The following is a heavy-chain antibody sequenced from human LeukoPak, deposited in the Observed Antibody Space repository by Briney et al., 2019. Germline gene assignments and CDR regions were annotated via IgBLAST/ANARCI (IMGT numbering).Heavy chain of an antibody. Sequence: SETLSLTCTVSGGSISSYYWSWIRQPPGKGLEWIGYIYYSGSTNYNPSLKSRVTISVDTSKNQLSLKLSSVTAADTAVYYCARGGGFLDYFDYWGQGTLVTVSS. J-gene: IGHJ4*02. D-gene: IGHD3-3*01. CDR2: IYYSGST. CDR3: ARGGGFLDYFDY. CDR1: GGSISSYY. V-gene: IGHV4-59*01.